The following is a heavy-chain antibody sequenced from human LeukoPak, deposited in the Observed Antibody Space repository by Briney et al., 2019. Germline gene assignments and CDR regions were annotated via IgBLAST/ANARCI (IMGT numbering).Heavy chain of an antibody. V-gene: IGHV3-30*04. J-gene: IGHJ4*02. CDR1: GFTLSSYA. CDR2: ISCDGSNK. CDR3: AREAPEMATITPDY. Sequence: PGGSLRLSCAASGFTLSSYAMHWVRQAPGKGLEWVAVISCDGSNKYYADSVKGRFTISTDNSKNTLYPQMNSLRAQDTAVYYCAREAPEMATITPDYWGQGTLVTVSS. D-gene: IGHD5-24*01.